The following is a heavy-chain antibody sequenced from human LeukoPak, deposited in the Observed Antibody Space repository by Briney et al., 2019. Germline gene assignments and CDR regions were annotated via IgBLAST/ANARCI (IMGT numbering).Heavy chain of an antibody. D-gene: IGHD3-9*01. CDR3: ARDDGLLYYYYGMDV. J-gene: IGHJ6*02. CDR2: INPNSGGT. CDR1: GYTFTDYY. V-gene: IGHV1-2*04. Sequence: ASVKVSCKASGYTFTDYYMHWVRQAPGQGLEWMGWINPNSGGTNYARKFQGWVTMTRNASISTAYMELRSLRSDDTAVYYCARDDGLLYYYYGMDVWGQGTTVTVSS.